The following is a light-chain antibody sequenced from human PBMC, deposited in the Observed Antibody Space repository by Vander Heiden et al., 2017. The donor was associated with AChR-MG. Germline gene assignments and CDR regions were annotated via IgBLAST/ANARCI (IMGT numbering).Light chain of an antibody. Sequence: SGAPGQRVTISCTGSSSNIGAGYAVHWYQQLPGTAPKLLIYGNSNRPSGVPDRFSGSKSGTSASLAITGLQAEDEADYYCQSYDSSLSTSVFGGGTKLTVL. CDR2: GNS. CDR3: QSYDSSLSTSV. J-gene: IGLJ3*02. V-gene: IGLV1-40*01. CDR1: SSNIGAGYA.